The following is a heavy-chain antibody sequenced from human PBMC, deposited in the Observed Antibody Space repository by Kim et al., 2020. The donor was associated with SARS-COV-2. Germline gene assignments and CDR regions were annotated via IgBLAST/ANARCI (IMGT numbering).Heavy chain of an antibody. Sequence: SVKVSCKASGGTFSSYAISWVRQAPGQGLEWMGGIIPIFGTANYAQKFQSRVTITADESTSTAYMELSSLRSEDTAVYYCARGSLVSRVTAIRDNWFDPWGQGTLVTVSS. CDR3: ARGSLVSRVTAIRDNWFDP. CDR2: IIPIFGTA. J-gene: IGHJ5*02. D-gene: IGHD2-21*02. CDR1: GGTFSSYA. V-gene: IGHV1-69*13.